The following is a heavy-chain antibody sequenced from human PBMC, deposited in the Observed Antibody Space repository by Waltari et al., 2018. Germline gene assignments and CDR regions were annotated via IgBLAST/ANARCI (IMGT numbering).Heavy chain of an antibody. D-gene: IGHD4-4*01. CDR2: IYGGDSDT. CDR1: GYSFTNSW. Sequence: EVQLVQSGAEVKKPGESLRISCKGSGYSFTNSWLGWVRQMRGKDLEGMGTIYGGDSDTRYSPSFEGQVTIAFDKSLSTAYLQWSSLKASDTAIYYCARRASTYYYFDYWGQGTLVTVSS. CDR3: ARRASTYYYFDY. J-gene: IGHJ4*02. V-gene: IGHV5-51*01.